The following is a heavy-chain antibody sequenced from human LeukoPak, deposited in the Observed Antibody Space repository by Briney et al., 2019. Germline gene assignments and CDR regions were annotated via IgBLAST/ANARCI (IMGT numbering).Heavy chain of an antibody. Sequence: GGSLRLSCAASGFTVSSNYMSWVRQAPGKGLEWVSVIYSGGSTYYADSVKGRFTISRDNSKNTLYLQMNSLRAEDTAVYYCASEKGSSSWYYYYYMDVWGKGTTVTVSS. CDR3: ASEKGSSSWYYYYYMDV. CDR1: GFTVSSNY. J-gene: IGHJ6*03. V-gene: IGHV3-66*01. CDR2: IYSGGST. D-gene: IGHD6-13*01.